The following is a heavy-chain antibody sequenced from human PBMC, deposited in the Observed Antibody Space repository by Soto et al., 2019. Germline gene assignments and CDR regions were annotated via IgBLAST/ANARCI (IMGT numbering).Heavy chain of an antibody. CDR1: GFTFSSYA. V-gene: IGHV3-23*01. Sequence: PGRSLRLSCAASGFTFSSYAMSWVRQAPGKGLEWVSAISGSGGSTYYADSVKGRFTISRDNSKNTLYLQMNSLRAEDTAVYYCAKDLPVWDILTGPGHHGMDVWGQGTTVTVSS. CDR3: AKDLPVWDILTGPGHHGMDV. CDR2: ISGSGGST. D-gene: IGHD3-9*01. J-gene: IGHJ6*02.